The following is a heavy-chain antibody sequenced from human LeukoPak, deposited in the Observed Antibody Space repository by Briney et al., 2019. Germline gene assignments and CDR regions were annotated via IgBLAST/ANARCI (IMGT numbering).Heavy chain of an antibody. CDR1: GYTFTGYY. CDR3: ARDQEDYTLGYYYMDV. D-gene: IGHD4-11*01. V-gene: IGHV1-2*02. J-gene: IGHJ6*03. CDR2: INPNSGGT. Sequence: ASVKVSCKASGYTFTGYYMHWVRQAPGQGLEWMRWINPNSGGTNYAQKFQGRVTMTRDTSISTAYMELSRLRSDGTAVYYCARDQEDYTLGYYYMDVWGKGTTVTVSS.